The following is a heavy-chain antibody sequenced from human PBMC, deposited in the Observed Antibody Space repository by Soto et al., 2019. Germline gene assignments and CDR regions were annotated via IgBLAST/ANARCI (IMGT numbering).Heavy chain of an antibody. CDR3: ARVRGVGATLSRWFDP. D-gene: IGHD1-26*01. V-gene: IGHV1-18*01. J-gene: IGHJ5*02. CDR1: GYTFTSYG. Sequence: QVQLVQSGAEVKKPGASVKVSCKASGYTFTSYGISWVRQAPGQGLEWMGWISAYNGNTNYAQKLQGRVTMTTDTSMSTAYMELRCLRSDDTAVYYCARVRGVGATLSRWFDPWGQGTLVTVSS. CDR2: ISAYNGNT.